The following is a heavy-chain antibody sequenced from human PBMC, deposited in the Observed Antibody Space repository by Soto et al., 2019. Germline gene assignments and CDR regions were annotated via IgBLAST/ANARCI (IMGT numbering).Heavy chain of an antibody. CDR3: ARSLYYDFWSGYRVSGMDV. Sequence: QVQLQQWGAGLLKPSETLSLTCAVYGGSFSGYYWSWIRQPPGKGLEWIGEINHSGSTNYNPSLKSRVTRSVDTSKTQFSLQMSSVTAADTAVYYCARSLYYDFWSGYRVSGMDVWGQGTTVTVSS. CDR1: GGSFSGYY. CDR2: INHSGST. D-gene: IGHD3-3*01. J-gene: IGHJ6*02. V-gene: IGHV4-34*01.